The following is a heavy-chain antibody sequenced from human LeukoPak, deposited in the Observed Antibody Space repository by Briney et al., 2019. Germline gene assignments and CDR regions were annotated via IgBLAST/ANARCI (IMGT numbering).Heavy chain of an antibody. Sequence: SETLSPTCTVSGYSISSGYYWGWIRQPPGKGLEWIGNIYHGGSTYYNPSLKSRVTISVDTSKNQFSLKPSSVTAADTAVYYCARVGLGGRALFDYWGQGTLVTVSS. CDR2: IYHGGST. V-gene: IGHV4-38-2*02. J-gene: IGHJ4*02. CDR1: GYSISSGYY. D-gene: IGHD2-15*01. CDR3: ARVGLGGRALFDY.